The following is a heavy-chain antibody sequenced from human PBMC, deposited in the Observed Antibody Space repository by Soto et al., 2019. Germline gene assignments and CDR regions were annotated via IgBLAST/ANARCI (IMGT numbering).Heavy chain of an antibody. CDR2: VSAYNGNT. V-gene: IGHV1-18*04. J-gene: IGHJ6*02. CDR3: AREEYYDFWSGIPHLAHYYYYGMDV. D-gene: IGHD3-3*01. CDR1: GYTFTSYG. Sequence: ASVTVSCKASGYTFTSYGISWVRQAPGQGLEGMGWVSAYNGNTNYAQKLQGRVTMTTDKSTSTAYMELRSLRSDDTAVYYCAREEYYDFWSGIPHLAHYYYYGMDVWGQGTTVTVSS.